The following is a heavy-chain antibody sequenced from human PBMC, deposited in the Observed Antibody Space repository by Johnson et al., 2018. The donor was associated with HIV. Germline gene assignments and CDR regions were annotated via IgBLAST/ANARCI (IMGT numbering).Heavy chain of an antibody. CDR2: IYSGGST. D-gene: IGHD1-26*01. CDR1: GFTVSSNY. V-gene: IGHV3-66*02. J-gene: IGHJ3*02. Sequence: VQRGGSLRLSCAASGFTVSSNYMSWVRQAPGKGLEWVSVIYSGGSTYYADSVKGRFTISRDNSKNTLYLQMNSLRAEDTAVYYCASSESFGAFDIWGRGTMVTVSS. CDR3: ASSESFGAFDI.